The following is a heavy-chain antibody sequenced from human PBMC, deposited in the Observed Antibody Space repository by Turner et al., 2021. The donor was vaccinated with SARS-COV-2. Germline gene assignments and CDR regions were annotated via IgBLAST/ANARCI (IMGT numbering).Heavy chain of an antibody. J-gene: IGHJ4*02. CDR1: GGTFSSYA. Sequence: QVQLVQSGAEVKKPGSSVKVSCTASGGTFSSYAISWVRQAPGQGLEWMGGIIPIFGTANYAQKFQGRVTITADKATSTAYMELSSLRSEDTAVYYCARCTSYGDYGNYSDYWGQGTLVTVSS. V-gene: IGHV1-69*06. CDR2: IIPIFGTA. CDR3: ARCTSYGDYGNYSDY. D-gene: IGHD4-17*01.